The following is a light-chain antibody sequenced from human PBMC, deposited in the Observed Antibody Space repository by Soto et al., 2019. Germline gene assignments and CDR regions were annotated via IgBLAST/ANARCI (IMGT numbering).Light chain of an antibody. CDR3: QQYHSSSLT. CDR1: QSVNTW. V-gene: IGKV1-5*03. Sequence: DIQMTQSPSTLSASVGDRVTITCRARQSVNTWLAWYQQKPGKAPKVLIYKASSLESGVPSRFSGSGSGTEFALTLSSLQPNDSATYACQQYHSSSLTFAQGTKVE. CDR2: KAS. J-gene: IGKJ1*01.